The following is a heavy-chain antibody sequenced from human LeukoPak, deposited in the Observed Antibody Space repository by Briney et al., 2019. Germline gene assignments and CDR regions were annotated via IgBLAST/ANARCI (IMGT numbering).Heavy chain of an antibody. D-gene: IGHD3-3*01. CDR1: GGSISSGNYC. J-gene: IGHJ4*02. CDR3: AREGYDSL. CDR2: IYTSGST. V-gene: IGHV4-61*09. Sequence: SETLSLTCTVSGGSISSGNYCWSWIRQPAGKGLEWIGHIYTSGSTNYNPSLKSRVTISVDTSKNQFSLKLSSLTAADTAVYYCAREGYDSLWGQGTLVTVSS.